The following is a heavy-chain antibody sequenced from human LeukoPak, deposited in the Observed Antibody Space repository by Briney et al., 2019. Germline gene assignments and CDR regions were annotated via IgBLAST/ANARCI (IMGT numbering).Heavy chain of an antibody. J-gene: IGHJ4*02. D-gene: IGHD2-2*01. Sequence: GGSLRLSCAASGFTVSGNYMSWVRQAPGKGLECVAAIYSGGDTYYADSVKGRFTISRDNSKNTLYLQMNSLRAEDTAVYYCAKWGYCSSTSCLGAFDYWGQGTLVTVSS. V-gene: IGHV3-53*05. CDR3: AKWGYCSSTSCLGAFDY. CDR1: GFTVSGNY. CDR2: IYSGGDT.